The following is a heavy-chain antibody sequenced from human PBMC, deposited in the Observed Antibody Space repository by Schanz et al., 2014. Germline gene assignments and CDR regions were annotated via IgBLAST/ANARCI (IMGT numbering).Heavy chain of an antibody. CDR1: GFTFSSYA. D-gene: IGHD4-17*01. Sequence: QVQLVESGGGVVQPGRSLRLSCAASGFTFSSYAMHWVRQAPGKGLEWVAVISYDGRNKYYADSVKGRFTISRDNSKSTLYLQVNSRRAEEAAVYYCARERGHGDLPGDIWGQGTMVTVSS. V-gene: IGHV3-30-3*01. J-gene: IGHJ3*02. CDR3: ARERGHGDLPGDI. CDR2: ISYDGRNK.